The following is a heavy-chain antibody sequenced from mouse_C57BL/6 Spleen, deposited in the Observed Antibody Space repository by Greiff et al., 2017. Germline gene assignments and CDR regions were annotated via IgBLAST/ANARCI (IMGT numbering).Heavy chain of an antibody. V-gene: IGHV1-82*01. Sequence: VQLQQSGPELVKPGASVKISCKASGYAFSSSWMNWVKQRPGKGLEWIGRIYPGDGDTNYNGKFKGKATLTADKSSSTAYMQLSSLTSEDSAVYFCARKSGDERYFDVWGTGTTVTVSS. CDR3: ARKSGDERYFDV. D-gene: IGHD3-2*02. CDR2: IYPGDGDT. J-gene: IGHJ1*03. CDR1: GYAFSSSW.